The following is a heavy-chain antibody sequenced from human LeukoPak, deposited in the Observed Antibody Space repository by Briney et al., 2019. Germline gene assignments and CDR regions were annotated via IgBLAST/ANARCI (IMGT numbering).Heavy chain of an antibody. Sequence: GGSLRLSCAASGFSLTSYTMNWVRQAPGKGLEWVSSILSSANFLFYAESVKGRFTISGDNAKNSLYLQMNSLRDEDTAVYFCAREPDITLLRGVSLKFDSWGQGALVTVSS. CDR3: AREPDITLLRGVSLKFDS. CDR1: GFSLTSYT. D-gene: IGHD3-10*01. V-gene: IGHV3-21*01. CDR2: ILSSANFL. J-gene: IGHJ4*02.